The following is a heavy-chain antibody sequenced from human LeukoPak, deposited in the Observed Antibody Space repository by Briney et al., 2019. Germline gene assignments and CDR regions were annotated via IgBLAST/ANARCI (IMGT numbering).Heavy chain of an antibody. CDR1: GGSISSGSYY. V-gene: IGHV4-39*01. CDR2: IYYSGST. CDR3: ARHTGGSYYLDY. D-gene: IGHD1-26*01. Sequence: SETLSLTCNVSGGSISSGSYYWGWIRQPPGKGLEWIGSIYYSGSTYYNPSLKSRVTISVDTSKNQFSLKLSSVTAADTAVYYCARHTGGSYYLDYWGQGTLVTVSS. J-gene: IGHJ4*02.